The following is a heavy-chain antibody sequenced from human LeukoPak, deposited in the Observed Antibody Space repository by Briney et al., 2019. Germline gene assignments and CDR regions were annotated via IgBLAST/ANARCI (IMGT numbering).Heavy chain of an antibody. Sequence: GGSLRLSCAASGFTFSNAWMSWVRQAPGKGLEWVSSMSDIGPNTYYADSVKGRFTISRDTAKNTLLLQMHSLRADDTALYFCARRLSLRFDAFAIWGPGTVVTVSS. V-gene: IGHV3-23*01. D-gene: IGHD3-3*01. J-gene: IGHJ3*02. CDR1: GFTFSNAW. CDR2: MSDIGPNT. CDR3: ARRLSLRFDAFAI.